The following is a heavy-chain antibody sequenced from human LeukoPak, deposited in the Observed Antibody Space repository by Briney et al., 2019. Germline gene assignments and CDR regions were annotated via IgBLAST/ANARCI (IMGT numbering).Heavy chain of an antibody. Sequence: GGSLRLSCAASGNYWMHWVRQAPGKGLVWVSHVNSDGSWTRHADSVKGRFTISKDNAKNTVYLQMNNLRTEDTAVYYCVSFYEANWGRGTLVTVSS. V-gene: IGHV3-74*01. CDR3: VSFYEAN. CDR2: VNSDGSWT. CDR1: GNYW. J-gene: IGHJ4*02. D-gene: IGHD2-2*01.